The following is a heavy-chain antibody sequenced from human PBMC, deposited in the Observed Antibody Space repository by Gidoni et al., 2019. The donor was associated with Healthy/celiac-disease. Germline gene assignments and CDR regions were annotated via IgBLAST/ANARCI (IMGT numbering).Heavy chain of an antibody. CDR3: AKDGRGYSYGYPYFDY. D-gene: IGHD5-18*01. Sequence: QVQLVESGGGVVQPGRSLSLSCAASGFTFSSSGMHWVHQAPGKGLEWVAVISYDGSNKYYADSVKGRFTISRDNSKNTLYLQMNSLRAEDTAVYYCAKDGRGYSYGYPYFDYWGQGTLVTVSS. V-gene: IGHV3-30*18. CDR1: GFTFSSSG. CDR2: ISYDGSNK. J-gene: IGHJ4*02.